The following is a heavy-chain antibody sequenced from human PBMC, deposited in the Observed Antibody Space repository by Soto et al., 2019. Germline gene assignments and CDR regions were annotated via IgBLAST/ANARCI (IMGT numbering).Heavy chain of an antibody. CDR2: ISGSGGST. J-gene: IGHJ4*02. D-gene: IGHD3-10*01. CDR1: GFAFSSYA. Sequence: GGSLRLSCAACGFAFSSYAMSWFRQAPGKGLEWVSGISGSGGSTYYADSVKGRFTISRDNSKNTLYLQMNSLRAEDTAVYYCARALYYYGSGSYSYYFDFWGQGTLVTVSS. V-gene: IGHV3-23*01. CDR3: ARALYYYGSGSYSYYFDF.